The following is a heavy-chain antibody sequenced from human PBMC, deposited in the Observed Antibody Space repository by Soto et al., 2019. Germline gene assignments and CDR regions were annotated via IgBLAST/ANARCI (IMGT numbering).Heavy chain of an antibody. D-gene: IGHD3-3*01. J-gene: IGHJ4*02. Sequence: PSETLSLTCTISGGSISGYYWTWIRQSPGKGLEYIGYIYSGNTNYNPSLNSRVTISVDTSKNQFSLKLSSVTAADTAAYYCARHTPAISLSDHWGQRTLVTVSS. V-gene: IGHV4-59*08. CDR2: IYSGNT. CDR3: ARHTPAISLSDH. CDR1: GGSISGYY.